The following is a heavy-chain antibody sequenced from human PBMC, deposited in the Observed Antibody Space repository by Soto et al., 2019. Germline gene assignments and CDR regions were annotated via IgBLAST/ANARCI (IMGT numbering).Heavy chain of an antibody. CDR1: GGSISSYY. D-gene: IGHD3-10*01. Sequence: QVQLQESSLGLVKPSETLSLTCTVSGGSISSYYWSWIRQPPGKGLEWIGYIYYTGYTNYNPSLKSRVTISVDTSKNQFSLNVSSVTAADTAVYYCARVKWFGESGFDYWGQGTLVTVSS. CDR3: ARVKWFGESGFDY. V-gene: IGHV4-59*01. J-gene: IGHJ4*02. CDR2: IYYTGYT.